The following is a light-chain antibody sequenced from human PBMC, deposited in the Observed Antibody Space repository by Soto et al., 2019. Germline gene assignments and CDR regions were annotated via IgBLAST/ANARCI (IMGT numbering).Light chain of an antibody. V-gene: IGLV2-14*01. CDR3: SSYTRSSPYV. Sequence: QSVLTQPASGSGSPGQSITISCTGTSSDVGGYNYVSWYQQHPGKAPKLMIYEVSNRPSGVSNRFSGSKSVNTASLTISGLQAEDEADYYCSSYTRSSPYVFGTGTKVTVL. CDR2: EVS. CDR1: SSDVGGYNY. J-gene: IGLJ1*01.